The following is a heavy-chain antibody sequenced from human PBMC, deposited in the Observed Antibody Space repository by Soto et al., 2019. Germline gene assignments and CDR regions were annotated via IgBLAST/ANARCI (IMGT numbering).Heavy chain of an antibody. CDR2: IYSGGST. D-gene: IGHD3-9*01. CDR3: AKLDILTGYRYHYYYYMDV. CDR1: GFTVSSNY. J-gene: IGHJ6*03. Sequence: PGGSLRLSCAASGFTVSSNYMSWVRQAPGKGLEWVSVIYSGGSTYYADSVKGRFTISRDNSKNTLYLQMNSLRAEDTAVYYCAKLDILTGYRYHYYYYMDVWGKGTTVTVSS. V-gene: IGHV3-66*01.